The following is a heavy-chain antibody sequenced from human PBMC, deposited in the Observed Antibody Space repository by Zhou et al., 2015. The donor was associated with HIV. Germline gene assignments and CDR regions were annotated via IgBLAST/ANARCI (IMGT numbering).Heavy chain of an antibody. CDR2: VKVMFGTV. CDR3: ARNAGAYFYPFDI. V-gene: IGHV1-69*01. CDR1: GGSFSSYA. Sequence: VQLVQSGAEVKKPGSSVTVSCKASGGSFSSYAISWVRQAPGQGLEWVGGVKVMFGTVHYSQKVQGRVTITADDSTGTSYLELSGLRSADTAVYYCARNAGAYFYPFDIWGQGTLIIVSS. D-gene: IGHD2/OR15-2a*01. J-gene: IGHJ3*02.